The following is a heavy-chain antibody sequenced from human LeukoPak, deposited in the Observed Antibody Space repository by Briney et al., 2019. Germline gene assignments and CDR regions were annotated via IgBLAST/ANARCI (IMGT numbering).Heavy chain of an antibody. CDR3: ARHGPYYDIGWFNP. J-gene: IGHJ5*02. D-gene: IGHD3-22*01. Sequence: SETLSLTCTVSGGSISSYYWSWIRQPPGKGLEWIGYIYYSGSTNYNPSLKSRVTISVDTSKGQFSLKLSSVTAADTAVYYCARHGPYYDIGWFNPWGQGTLVTVSS. CDR1: GGSISSYY. V-gene: IGHV4-59*08. CDR2: IYYSGST.